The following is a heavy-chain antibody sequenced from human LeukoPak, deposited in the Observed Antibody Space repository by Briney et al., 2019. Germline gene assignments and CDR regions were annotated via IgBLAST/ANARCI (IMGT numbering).Heavy chain of an antibody. V-gene: IGHV3-23*01. D-gene: IGHD1-26*01. J-gene: IGHJ4*02. CDR3: AKAGMGQYGPGAPK. CDR2: ISGSGGST. Sequence: GGSLRLSCAASGFTFSSYAMSWVRQAPGKGLEWVSAISGSGGSTYYADSVKGRFTISRDNSKNTLYLQMTTLRADDTAVYYCAKAGMGQYGPGAPKWGQGTLVTVSS. CDR1: GFTFSSYA.